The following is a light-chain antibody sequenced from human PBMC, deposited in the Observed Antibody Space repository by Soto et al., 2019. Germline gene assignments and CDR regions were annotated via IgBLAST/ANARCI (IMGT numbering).Light chain of an antibody. CDR3: QQYGTSPRYT. Sequence: EIVLTQSPGALSLSPGETATLSCRASQNVATMYLSWYQQKPGQAPRLLIYGASSRATGIPDRFSGSGSGTHFTLTISRLEPEDFAVYYCQQYGTSPRYTFGQGTKLEIK. J-gene: IGKJ2*01. V-gene: IGKV3-20*01. CDR1: QNVATMY. CDR2: GAS.